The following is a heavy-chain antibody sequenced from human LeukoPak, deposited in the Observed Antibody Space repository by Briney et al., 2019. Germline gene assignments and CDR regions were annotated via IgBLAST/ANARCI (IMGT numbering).Heavy chain of an antibody. J-gene: IGHJ5*02. V-gene: IGHV3-74*01. CDR1: GFTFSPYW. CDR2: INNDGSST. D-gene: IGHD1-26*01. CDR3: ARDQDGVGATIDL. Sequence: GGSLRLSCAASGFTFSPYWMHWVRQAPGKGPVWVSRINNDGSSTWYAESVKGRFAISRDNARNTLSLQMHSLRAEDTALYYCARDQDGVGATIDLWGQGTLVTVSS.